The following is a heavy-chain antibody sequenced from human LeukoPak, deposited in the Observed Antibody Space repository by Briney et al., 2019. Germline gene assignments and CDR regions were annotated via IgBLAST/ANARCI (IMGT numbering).Heavy chain of an antibody. CDR1: DGSFNNYY. Sequence: SETLSLTCVVYDGSFNNYYWNWIRQPPGKGLEWIGEINHGGSANYNPSLKSRVTISVDTSKNQFSLKVSSVTAADTAVYYCARSYSSGGNVALFQHWGQGILVTVSS. CDR2: INHGGSA. V-gene: IGHV4-34*01. CDR3: ARSYSSGGNVALFQH. D-gene: IGHD6-19*01. J-gene: IGHJ1*01.